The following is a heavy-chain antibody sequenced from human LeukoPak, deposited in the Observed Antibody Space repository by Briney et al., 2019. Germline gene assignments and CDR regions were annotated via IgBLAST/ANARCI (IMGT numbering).Heavy chain of an antibody. CDR2: IFYSGNT. Sequence: SETLSLTCTVSGGSVSSSSYYWGWIRQPPGKGLEWIGSIFYSGNTYYNPSLKSRVTISVDTSKNQFSLKLSSETAADTAVYYCARSTVTTWVGDFDYWGQGTLVTVSS. CDR3: ARSTVTTWVGDFDY. J-gene: IGHJ4*02. CDR1: GGSVSSSSYY. V-gene: IGHV4-39*01. D-gene: IGHD4-17*01.